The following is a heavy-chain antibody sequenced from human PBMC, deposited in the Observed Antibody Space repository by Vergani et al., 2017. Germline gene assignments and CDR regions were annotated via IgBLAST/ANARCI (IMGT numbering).Heavy chain of an antibody. CDR1: GGSISSSNW. Sequence: QVQLPESGPGLVKPSGTLSLTCAVSGGSISSSNWWSWVRQPPGKGLEWIGEIYHSGSTNYNPSLKSRVTISVDKTKNQFSLKLSSVTAADTAVYYCASDPFYCGGDCAGLFGYWGQGTLVTVSS. V-gene: IGHV4-4*02. CDR3: ASDPFYCGGDCAGLFGY. CDR2: IYHSGST. J-gene: IGHJ4*02. D-gene: IGHD2-21*02.